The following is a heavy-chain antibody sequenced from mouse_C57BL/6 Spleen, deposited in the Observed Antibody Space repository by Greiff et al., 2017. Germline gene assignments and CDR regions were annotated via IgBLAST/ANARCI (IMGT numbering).Heavy chain of an antibody. Sequence: QVQLQQPGTELVKPGASVKLSCKASGYTFTSYWMHWVKQRPGQGLEWIGNINPGNGGTNYNEKFKSKATLTVDKSSSTAYMQLSSLTSEDSAVYYCARNGPYDYDVGAWFAYWGQGTLVTVSA. D-gene: IGHD2-4*01. J-gene: IGHJ3*01. CDR2: INPGNGGT. CDR3: ARNGPYDYDVGAWFAY. V-gene: IGHV1-53*01. CDR1: GYTFTSYW.